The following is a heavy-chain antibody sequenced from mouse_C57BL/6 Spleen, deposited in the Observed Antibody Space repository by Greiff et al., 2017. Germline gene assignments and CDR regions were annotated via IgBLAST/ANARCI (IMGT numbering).Heavy chain of an antibody. CDR3: TQGGYSNYAWFAY. V-gene: IGHV1-15*01. J-gene: IGHJ3*01. CDR1: GYTFTDYE. Sequence: QVQLKESGAELVRPGASVTLSCKASGYTFTDYEMHWVKQTPVHGLEWIGAIDPETGGTAYNQKFKGKAILTADKSSSTAYMELRSLTSEDSAVYYCTQGGYSNYAWFAYWGQGTLVTVSA. CDR2: IDPETGGT. D-gene: IGHD2-5*01.